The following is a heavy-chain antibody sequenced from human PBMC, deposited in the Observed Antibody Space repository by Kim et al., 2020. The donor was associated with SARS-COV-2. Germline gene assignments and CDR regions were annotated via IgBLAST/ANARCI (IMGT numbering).Heavy chain of an antibody. CDR3: ARGKSHEVTLHDY. D-gene: IGHD2-21*02. Sequence: ASVKVSCKASGYTFTNYDINWVRQAPGQGLEWMGWMNPIRGSTGYAQKFQGRVTMTRSTSISTAYMEVRSLRSEDTAMYYCARGKSHEVTLHDYWGQGTLVTVSS. V-gene: IGHV1-8*01. CDR2: MNPIRGST. J-gene: IGHJ4*02. CDR1: GYTFTNYD.